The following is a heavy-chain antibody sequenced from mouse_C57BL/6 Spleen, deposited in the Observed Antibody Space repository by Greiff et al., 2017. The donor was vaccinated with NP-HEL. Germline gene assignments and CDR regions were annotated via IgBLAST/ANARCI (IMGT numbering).Heavy chain of an antibody. CDR2: IDPSDSET. Sequence: QVQLKQPGAELVRPGSSVKLSCKASGYTFTSYWMHWVKQRPIQGLEWIGNIDPSDSETHYNQKFKDKATLTVDKSSSTAYMQLSSLTSEDSAVYYCANYYGSSLFAYWGQGTLVTVSA. V-gene: IGHV1-52*01. CDR3: ANYYGSSLFAY. CDR1: GYTFTSYW. D-gene: IGHD1-1*01. J-gene: IGHJ3*01.